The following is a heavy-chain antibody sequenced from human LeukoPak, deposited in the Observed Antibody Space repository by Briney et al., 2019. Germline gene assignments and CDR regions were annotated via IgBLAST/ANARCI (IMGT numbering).Heavy chain of an antibody. V-gene: IGHV3-21*01. Sequence: GGSLRLSCAASGFTFSSYSMNWVRQAPGKGLEWVSSISSSSSYIYYADSVKGRFTISRDNAKNSLYLQTNSLRAEDTAVYYCARGSVRYYFDYWGQGTLVTVSS. J-gene: IGHJ4*02. CDR2: ISSSSSYI. CDR3: ARGSVRYYFDY. CDR1: GFTFSSYS.